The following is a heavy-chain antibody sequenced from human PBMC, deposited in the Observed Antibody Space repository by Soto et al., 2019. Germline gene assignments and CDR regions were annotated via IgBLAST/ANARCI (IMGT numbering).Heavy chain of an antibody. CDR2: IYHMGSA. CDR1: GDSISSSNW. CDR3: VRDDFGLGLDY. D-gene: IGHD1-26*01. V-gene: IGHV4-4*02. J-gene: IGHJ4*02. Sequence: PSETLSLTXNVSGDSISSSNWWSWVRQPPGKGLEWIGEIYHMGSANYNPSLKSRVIISVDKSKNQFFLKLTSVTAADTAVYYCVRDDFGLGLDYWGLGTLVTVSS.